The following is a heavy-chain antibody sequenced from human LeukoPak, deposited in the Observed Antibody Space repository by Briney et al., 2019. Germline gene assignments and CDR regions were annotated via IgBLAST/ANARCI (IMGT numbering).Heavy chain of an antibody. CDR1: GFTFSSYW. D-gene: IGHD5-18*01. Sequence: GGSLRLSCAASGFTFSSYWMHWVRQGPGKGLVWVSRINGDGSTTHYADSVKGRFTISRDNAKNTLYLQMNSLRAEDTAVYYCAREGGMVYSYGYLYYFDYWGQGTLVTVSS. CDR3: AREGGMVYSYGYLYYFDY. CDR2: INGDGSTT. V-gene: IGHV3-74*01. J-gene: IGHJ4*02.